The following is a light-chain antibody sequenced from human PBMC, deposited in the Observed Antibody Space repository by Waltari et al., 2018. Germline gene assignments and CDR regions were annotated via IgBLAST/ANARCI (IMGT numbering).Light chain of an antibody. CDR1: SSNIGSNY. CDR3: AAWDDSLSGVV. J-gene: IGLJ2*01. Sequence: QSVLTQPPSASGTPGQRVTTPSSGRSSNIGSNYVYWYQQPPGTAPKLLINKNNQRPSGVPDRFSGSKSGTSASLAISGLRSEDEADYSCAAWDDSLSGVVFGGGTKLTVL. V-gene: IGLV1-47*01. CDR2: KNN.